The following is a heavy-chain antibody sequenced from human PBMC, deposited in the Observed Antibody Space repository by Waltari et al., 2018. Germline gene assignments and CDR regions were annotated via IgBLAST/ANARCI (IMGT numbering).Heavy chain of an antibody. CDR3: ARDRLGSGYRAAFDI. V-gene: IGHV4-38-2*02. CDR2: IYHSGST. Sequence: QVQLQESGPGLVKPSETLSLTCTVSGYSISSGYYWGWIRQPPGKGLEWIGSIYHSGSTYYNPSRKSRVTISVDTSKNQFSLKLSSVTAADTAVHYCARDRLGSGYRAAFDIWGQGTMVTVSS. J-gene: IGHJ3*02. CDR1: GYSISSGYY. D-gene: IGHD3-22*01.